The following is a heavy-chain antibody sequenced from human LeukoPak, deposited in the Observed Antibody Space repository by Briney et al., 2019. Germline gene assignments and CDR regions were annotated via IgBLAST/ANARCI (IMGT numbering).Heavy chain of an antibody. D-gene: IGHD6-6*01. J-gene: IGHJ4*02. V-gene: IGHV1-2*02. CDR3: ARELRRSYSSSDFDY. CDR1: GYTLTGYY. CDR2: INPNSGGT. Sequence: ASVKVSYKASGYTLTGYYMHWVRQAPGQGLEWMGWINPNSGGTNYAQKFQGRVTMTRDTSISTAYMELSRLRSDDTAVYYCARELRRSYSSSDFDYWGQGTLVTVSS.